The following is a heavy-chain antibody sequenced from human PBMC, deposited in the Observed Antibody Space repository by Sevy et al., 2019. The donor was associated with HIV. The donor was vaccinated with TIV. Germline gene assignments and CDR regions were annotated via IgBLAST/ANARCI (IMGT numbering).Heavy chain of an antibody. CDR2: ISGGGGST. CDR3: AKGNDILTGYYAY. J-gene: IGHJ4*02. CDR1: GFTFSSYA. V-gene: IGHV3-23*01. D-gene: IGHD3-9*01. Sequence: GGSLRLSCAASGFTFSSYAMSWVRQAPGKGLEWVSAISGGGGSTYYADSVKGRFTISRDNSKNTLYLQMNSLRAEDTAVYYCAKGNDILTGYYAYWGQGTLVTVSS.